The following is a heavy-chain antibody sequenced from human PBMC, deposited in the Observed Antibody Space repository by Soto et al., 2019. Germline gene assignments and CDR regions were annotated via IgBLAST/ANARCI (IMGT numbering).Heavy chain of an antibody. D-gene: IGHD3-16*01. V-gene: IGHV3-7*05. J-gene: IGHJ6*02. CDR2: IKTDGSEK. Sequence: ESGGGLVQPGGSLRPSCEASGFTFSAYWMGWVRQAPGTGLQWVAPIKTDGSEKYYVDSVTGRFTISRDNDKNSLYLQLNTLRAEDTGVYYCARPVRGSPEDVWGQGTTVTVSS. CDR3: ARPVRGSPEDV. CDR1: GFTFSAYW.